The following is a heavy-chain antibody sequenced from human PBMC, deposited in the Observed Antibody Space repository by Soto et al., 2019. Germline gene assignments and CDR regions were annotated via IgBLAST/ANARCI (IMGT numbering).Heavy chain of an antibody. Sequence: QVQLVESGGGVVQPGRSLRLSCAASGFTFSSYGMHWVRQAPGKGLEWVAVIWYDGSNKYYADSVKGRFTISRDNSKNTLYLQMNSLRAEDTAVYYCARGYSSGWSAPAVDYWGQGTLVTVSS. V-gene: IGHV3-33*01. D-gene: IGHD6-19*01. CDR1: GFTFSSYG. CDR2: IWYDGSNK. CDR3: ARGYSSGWSAPAVDY. J-gene: IGHJ4*02.